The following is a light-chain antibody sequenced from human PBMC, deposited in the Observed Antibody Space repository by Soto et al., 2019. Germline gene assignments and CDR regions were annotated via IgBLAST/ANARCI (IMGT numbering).Light chain of an antibody. Sequence: DIQMTQSPSSLSASVGDRVTITCQASQDISNYLHWYQQKPGKAPKLLIYDASNLETGVPSRFSGSGSGTEFTFTISSLQPEDIATYYCQQYDKLPMYTFGQGTKLEIK. CDR2: DAS. CDR3: QQYDKLPMYT. CDR1: QDISNY. V-gene: IGKV1-33*01. J-gene: IGKJ2*01.